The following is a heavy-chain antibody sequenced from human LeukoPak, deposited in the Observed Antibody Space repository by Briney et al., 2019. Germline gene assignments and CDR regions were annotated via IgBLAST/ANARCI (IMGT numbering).Heavy chain of an antibody. CDR3: ARVAGSIDY. V-gene: IGHV1-8*03. D-gene: IGHD6-19*01. CDR2: MNPNSGYT. Sequence: ASVKVSCKASGYTFTSYGISWVRQAPGRGLEWMGWMNPNSGYTGYAQKFQGRVTITRDTSISTAYMELSSLRSEDTAVYYCARVAGSIDYWGQGTLVTVSS. CDR1: GYTFTSYG. J-gene: IGHJ4*02.